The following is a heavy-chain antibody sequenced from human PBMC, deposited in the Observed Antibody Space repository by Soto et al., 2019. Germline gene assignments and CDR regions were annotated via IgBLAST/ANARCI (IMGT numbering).Heavy chain of an antibody. J-gene: IGHJ4*02. CDR3: GRVLGYCSGGNCYPDY. D-gene: IGHD2-15*01. CDR1: GGSISSGSYY. V-gene: IGHV4-31*03. CDR2: IYYSGYT. Sequence: QVQLQESGPGLVKPSQTLSLTCTVSGGSISSGSYYWSWIRQHPGKGLEWIGYIYYSGYTYYNPSHMSRVIISLDTSTNQFSLKLSSVTAADTAVYCCGRVLGYCSGGNCYPDYWGQGTLVTVSS.